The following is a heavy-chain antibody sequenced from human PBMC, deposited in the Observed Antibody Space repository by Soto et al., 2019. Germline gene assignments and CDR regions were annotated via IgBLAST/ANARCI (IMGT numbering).Heavy chain of an antibody. V-gene: IGHV3-15*01. Sequence: EVHLVESGGGLVKPGGSLRLSCAASGFTFRNAWMSWVRQAPGKGLEWVGLIKSGGVTTNYAAPVEGRFTISRDDSRNTLYLQMNSLKTEDTAVYFCTADVPESSAYPFDYWGQGTLVTVSS. J-gene: IGHJ4*02. CDR3: TADVPESSAYPFDY. CDR1: GFTFRNAW. D-gene: IGHD6-19*01. CDR2: IKSGGVTT.